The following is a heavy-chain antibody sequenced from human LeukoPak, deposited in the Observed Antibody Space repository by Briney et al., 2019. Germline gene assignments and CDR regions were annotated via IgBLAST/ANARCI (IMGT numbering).Heavy chain of an antibody. CDR3: ARDRHYYFWSGYFSELFFDY. CDR2: IWYDGSNK. CDR1: VFTFSSYG. V-gene: IGHV3-33*01. Sequence: GRSLRLSCAASVFTFSSYGMHWVRQAPGRGLEWVAVIWYDGSNKYYADSVKGRFTISRDNSKNTLYLQMNSLRAEDTAVYYCARDRHYYFWSGYFSELFFDYWGQGTLVTVSS. J-gene: IGHJ4*02. D-gene: IGHD3-3*01.